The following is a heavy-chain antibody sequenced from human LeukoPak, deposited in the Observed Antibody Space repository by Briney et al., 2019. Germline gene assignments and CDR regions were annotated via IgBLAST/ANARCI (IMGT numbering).Heavy chain of an antibody. CDR2: IGTAGDT. V-gene: IGHV3-13*01. CDR1: GFTFGDYD. CDR3: VRVAKERVGGVYYFDY. Sequence: PGGSLRLSCAASGFTFGDYDMHWVRQATGKGLEWVSAIGTAGDTYYTGSVKGRFTISRENAKNSLYLQMNSLRAGDTAVYYCVRVAKERVGGVYYFDYWGQGTPVTVSS. D-gene: IGHD1-1*01. J-gene: IGHJ4*02.